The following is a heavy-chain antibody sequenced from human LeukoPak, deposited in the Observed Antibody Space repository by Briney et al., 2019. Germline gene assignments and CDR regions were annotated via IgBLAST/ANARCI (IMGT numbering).Heavy chain of an antibody. CDR1: GFTFSDYY. V-gene: IGHV3-11*05. Sequence: PGGSLRLSCAASGFTFSDYYMSWIRQAPGKGLEWVSYISSSSSYTNYADSVKGRFTISRDNAKNSLYLQMNSLRAEDTAVYYCAKDRRGASGWDYFDYWGQGTLVIVSS. CDR3: AKDRRGASGWDYFDY. J-gene: IGHJ4*02. CDR2: ISSSSSYT. D-gene: IGHD6-19*01.